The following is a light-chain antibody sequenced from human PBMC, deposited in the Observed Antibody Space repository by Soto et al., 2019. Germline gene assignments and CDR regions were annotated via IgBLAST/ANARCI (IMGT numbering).Light chain of an antibody. CDR2: GAS. V-gene: IGKV3-15*01. CDR1: QSISDT. Sequence: ELVMTQSPATLSGSPGGRTTLSCRASQSISDTLAWYQQKPGQAPRLLIYGASKRATGFPARLSGSGSGTDFTLTISRLQSEDFAVYYCQQYNNWPWTCGQGTKVDIK. CDR3: QQYNNWPWT. J-gene: IGKJ1*01.